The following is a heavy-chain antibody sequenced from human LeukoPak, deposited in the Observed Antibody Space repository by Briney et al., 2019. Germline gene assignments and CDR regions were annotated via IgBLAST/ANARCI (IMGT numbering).Heavy chain of an antibody. D-gene: IGHD3-10*02. CDR2: ISGSGGST. Sequence: GGSLRLSCAASGFTFSRYGMHWARQAPGKGLEWVSAISGSGGSTYYADSVKGRFTISRDNSKNTLYLQMNSLRAEDTAVYYCAELGITMIGGVWGKGTTVTISS. V-gene: IGHV3-23*01. J-gene: IGHJ6*04. CDR3: AELGITMIGGV. CDR1: GFTFSRYG.